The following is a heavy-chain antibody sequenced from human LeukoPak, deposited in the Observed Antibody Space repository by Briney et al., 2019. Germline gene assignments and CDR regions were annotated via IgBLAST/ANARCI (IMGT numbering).Heavy chain of an antibody. CDR1: GYTFTGYY. V-gene: IGHV1-2*02. D-gene: IGHD6-19*01. CDR2: INPNSGGT. J-gene: IGHJ4*02. CDR3: AGGRGSSGTRFDY. Sequence: GASVKVSCKASGYTFTGYYMHWVRQAPGQGLEWMGWINPNSGGTNYAQKFQGRVTMTRDTSISTAYMELSRPRSDDTAVYYCAGGRGSSGTRFDYWGQGTLVTVSS.